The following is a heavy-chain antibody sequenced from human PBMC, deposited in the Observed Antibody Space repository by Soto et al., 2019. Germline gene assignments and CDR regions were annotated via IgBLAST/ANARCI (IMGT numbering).Heavy chain of an antibody. V-gene: IGHV3-33*01. CDR2: LWYDGSNQ. J-gene: IGHJ4*02. D-gene: IGHD3-3*01. CDR1: GFSFSSYA. Sequence: QVQLVESGGGVVQPGTSLRLSCAASGFSFSSYAMHWVRQAPGKGLEWVAALWYDGSNQNYAESVKGRFTISRDNSKSTLYLQMNSLKAEDTAVYYCARDINDFWSGYLYWGQGTLVTVSS. CDR3: ARDINDFWSGYLY.